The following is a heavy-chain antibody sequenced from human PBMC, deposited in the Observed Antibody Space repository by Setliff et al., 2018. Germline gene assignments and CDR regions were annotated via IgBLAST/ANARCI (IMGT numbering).Heavy chain of an antibody. CDR1: GFNFNSYS. CDR2: MSHTSMI. D-gene: IGHD3-9*01. J-gene: IGHJ4*02. CDR3: ARDLDWAFDY. V-gene: IGHV3-48*01. Sequence: GGSLRLSCAASGFNFNSYSMNWGRQAPGKGLEWVSYMSHTSMIYYADSVKGRFTISRDSAKNSLYLQLNSLRAEDTAMYYCARDLDWAFDYWGQGTLVTVSS.